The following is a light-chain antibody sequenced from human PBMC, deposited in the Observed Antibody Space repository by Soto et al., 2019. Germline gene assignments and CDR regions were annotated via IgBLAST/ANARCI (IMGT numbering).Light chain of an antibody. CDR1: QDISNY. CDR2: DSS. J-gene: IGKJ4*01. V-gene: IGKV1-33*01. Sequence: DIQMTQSPSSLSASVGDRVTITCQTSQDISNYLNWYQQKPGKAPNLLIYDSSQLKAGVPSRFSGGGCGTDFTCSISGLQPEDIGTYACQQYDHLPLTFGGGTKLEL. CDR3: QQYDHLPLT.